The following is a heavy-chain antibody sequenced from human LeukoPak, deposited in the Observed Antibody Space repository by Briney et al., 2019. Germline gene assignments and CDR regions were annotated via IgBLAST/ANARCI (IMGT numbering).Heavy chain of an antibody. J-gene: IGHJ4*02. Sequence: LSLTCTVSGGSISSGGYYWSWIRQAPGKGLEWVSYISSSGSTIYYADSVKGRFTISRDNAKNSLYLQMNSLRAGDTAVYYCARDTLTHDYYFDYWGQGTLVTVSS. D-gene: IGHD3-3*01. CDR1: GGSISSGGYY. CDR2: ISSSGSTI. V-gene: IGHV3-11*01. CDR3: ARDTLTHDYYFDY.